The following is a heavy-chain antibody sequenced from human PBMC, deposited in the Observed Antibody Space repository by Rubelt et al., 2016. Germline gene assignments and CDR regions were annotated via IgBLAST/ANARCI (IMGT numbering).Heavy chain of an antibody. CDR1: GYSISSGYY. Sequence: QVQLQESGPGLVKPSETLSLTCTVSGYSISSGYYWGWIRQPPGKGLEWIGSIYSSGSTYYNPSLKSRVTISVDTSKHQFARKLGAVTAADTAVYYGARAPLYGSGTYGPYDYWGQGTLVTVSS. D-gene: IGHD3-10*01. V-gene: IGHV4-38-2*02. J-gene: IGHJ4*02. CDR2: IYSSGST. CDR3: ARAPLYGSGTYGPYDY.